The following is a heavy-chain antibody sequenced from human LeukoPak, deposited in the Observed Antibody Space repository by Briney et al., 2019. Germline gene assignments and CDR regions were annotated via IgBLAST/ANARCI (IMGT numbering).Heavy chain of an antibody. D-gene: IGHD5-24*01. J-gene: IGHJ5*02. CDR1: GGSISSGTYY. CDR3: ARDRRDGYNSNWFDP. Sequence: SETLSLTCTVSGGSISSGTYYWSWIRQPPGKGPEWIGYIYYSGTTYYNPSLKSRATISVDTSKNQFSLKLSSVTAADTAVYYCARDRRDGYNSNWFDPWGQGTLVTVSS. CDR2: IYYSGTT. V-gene: IGHV4-30-4*01.